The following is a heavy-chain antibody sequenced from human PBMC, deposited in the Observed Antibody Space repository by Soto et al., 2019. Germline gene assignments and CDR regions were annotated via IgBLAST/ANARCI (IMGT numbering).Heavy chain of an antibody. J-gene: IGHJ4*02. CDR3: ARDRCSGGSCYSIDY. Sequence: GGSLRLSCAASGFIFSSYSMNWVRQAPGKGLEWVSSISSSSTYTYYAESAKGRFTISRDSAQNSLYQEMTSLRAEDTAVYYCARDRCSGGSCYSIDYWGQGT. D-gene: IGHD2-15*01. CDR2: ISSSSTYT. V-gene: IGHV3-21*01. CDR1: GFIFSSYS.